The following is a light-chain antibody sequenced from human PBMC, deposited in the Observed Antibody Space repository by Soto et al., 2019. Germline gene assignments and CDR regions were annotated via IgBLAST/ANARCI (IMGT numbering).Light chain of an antibody. V-gene: IGLV2-14*01. CDR3: TSYTRSSTPG. J-gene: IGLJ1*01. Sequence: QSVLTQPASVSGSPGQSITISCTGASGYVCGYNYVSWYQPHPAKAPKLMIYEFRNRPSGVPNRFSGSKSIITASPTISGIQAEDEADYYCTSYTRSSTPGFGTGTKLTVL. CDR1: SGYVCGYNY. CDR2: EFR.